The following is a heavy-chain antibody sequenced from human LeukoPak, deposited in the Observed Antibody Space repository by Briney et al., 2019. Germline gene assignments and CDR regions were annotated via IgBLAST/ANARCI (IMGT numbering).Heavy chain of an antibody. J-gene: IGHJ4*02. Sequence: SETLSLTCTVSGGSISSSSYYWGWIRQPPGKGLEWIGSIYYSGSTYYNPSLKSRVTISVDTSKNQFSLKLSSVNAADTAVYYCARGPYCSSTSCYTGVDYWGQGTLVTVSS. V-gene: IGHV4-39*01. CDR1: GGSISSSSYY. CDR3: ARGPYCSSTSCYTGVDY. CDR2: IYYSGST. D-gene: IGHD2-2*02.